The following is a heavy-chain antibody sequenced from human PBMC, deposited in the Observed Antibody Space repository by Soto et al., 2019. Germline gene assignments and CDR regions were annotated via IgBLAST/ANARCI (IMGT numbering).Heavy chain of an antibody. V-gene: IGHV3-30*18. CDR2: MSYDGRDK. D-gene: IGHD2-15*01. CDR3: AQARSGSWHEGYYFDN. CDR1: GFTFISYG. Sequence: QVQLVESGGGVVQPGRSLRLSCAASGFTFISYGMHWVRQAPGKGLEWLAVMSYDGRDKYYADSVRGRFTISRDNSKNTVYLQLNSLRVEDTAVYYCAQARSGSWHEGYYFDNWGQGTLVTVSS. J-gene: IGHJ4*02.